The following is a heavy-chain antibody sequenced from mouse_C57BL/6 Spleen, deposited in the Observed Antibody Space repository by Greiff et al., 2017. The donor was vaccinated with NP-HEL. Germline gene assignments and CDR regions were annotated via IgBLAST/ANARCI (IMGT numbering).Heavy chain of an antibody. V-gene: IGHV5-17*01. CDR2: ISSGSSTI. D-gene: IGHD1-1*01. CDR1: GFTFSDYG. Sequence: DVQLVESGGGLVKPGGSLKLSCAASGFTFSDYGMHWVRQAPEKGLEWVAYISSGSSTIYYADTVKGRFTIYRDNAKNTLFLQMTSLRSEDTAMYYCARGYYGSMDYWGQGTSVTVSS. J-gene: IGHJ4*01. CDR3: ARGYYGSMDY.